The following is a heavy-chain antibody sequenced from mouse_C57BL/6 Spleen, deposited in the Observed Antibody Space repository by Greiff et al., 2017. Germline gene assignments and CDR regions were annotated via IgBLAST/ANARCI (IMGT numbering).Heavy chain of an antibody. CDR2: INPSTGGT. J-gene: IGHJ4*01. V-gene: IGHV1-42*01. D-gene: IGHD1-1*01. CDR1: GYSFTGYY. CDR3: ARGSSYRVDY. Sequence: EVQLQQSGPELVKPGASVKISCKASGYSFTGYYLNWMKQSPEKSLEWIGEINPSTGGTAYNQKFKAKATLTVDKSSSTAYMQLKSLTYEDSAVYYCARGSSYRVDYWGHGTSVTVSS.